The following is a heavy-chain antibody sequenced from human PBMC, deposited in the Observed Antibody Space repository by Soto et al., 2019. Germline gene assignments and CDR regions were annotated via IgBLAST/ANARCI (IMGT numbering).Heavy chain of an antibody. CDR2: ITGSGGST. Sequence: EVQLLESGGGLVQPGGSLRLSCAASGFTFSTYAMSWVRQAPGKGLEWVSGITGSGGSTYYADSVKGRFTISRDNSKNTVDLQMNSLRAEDTAISYGAKAGGDCSGGSCYSGQGDYWGQGTLVTVSS. CDR1: GFTFSTYA. CDR3: AKAGGDCSGGSCYSGQGDY. V-gene: IGHV3-23*01. J-gene: IGHJ4*02. D-gene: IGHD2-15*01.